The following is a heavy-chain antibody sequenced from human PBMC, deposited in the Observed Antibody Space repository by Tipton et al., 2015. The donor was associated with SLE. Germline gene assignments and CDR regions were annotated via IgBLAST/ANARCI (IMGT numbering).Heavy chain of an antibody. CDR3: ARGGGKRPY. CDR2: IYTSGST. D-gene: IGHD4-23*01. Sequence: TLSLTCTVSGGSISRGSYYWSWIRQPAGKGLGWIGQIYTSGSTNYNPPPKSRVTISVDTSKNQFSLKLSSVTAADTAVYYCARGGGKRPYWGQGTLVTVSS. V-gene: IGHV4-61*09. J-gene: IGHJ4*02. CDR1: GGSISRGSYY.